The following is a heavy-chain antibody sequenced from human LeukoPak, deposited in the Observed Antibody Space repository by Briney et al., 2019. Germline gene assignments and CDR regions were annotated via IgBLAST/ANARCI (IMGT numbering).Heavy chain of an antibody. CDR1: GGSLINYY. J-gene: IGHJ5*01. Sequence: SETLSLTFTFSGGSLINYYWSWIRQPPGKGLEWIGYIYYSGSTNYNPSLKSRVTISVDTSKNQFSLKLSSVTAADTAVYYCARSVAVAGRRGWELGKFDSWGQGTLITVSS. V-gene: IGHV4-59*08. D-gene: IGHD6-19*01. CDR3: ARSVAVAGRRGWELGKFDS. CDR2: IYYSGST.